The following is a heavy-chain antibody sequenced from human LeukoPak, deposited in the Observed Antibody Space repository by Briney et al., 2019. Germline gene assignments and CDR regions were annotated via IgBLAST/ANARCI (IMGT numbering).Heavy chain of an antibody. Sequence: ASVKVSCKASRYRFTGYYMHWVRLAPGQGLEWMGWINVDSGGTKYAEKFQGRVTMTMDTSISTAYMELSRLRCGDTAVYYCARDEGYYNYMDVWGKGTTVSVSS. CDR3: ARDEGYYNYMDV. CDR1: RYRFTGYY. J-gene: IGHJ6*03. V-gene: IGHV1-2*02. CDR2: INVDSGGT.